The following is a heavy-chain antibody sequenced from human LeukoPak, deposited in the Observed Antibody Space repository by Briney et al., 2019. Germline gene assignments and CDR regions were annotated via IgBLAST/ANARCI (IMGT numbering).Heavy chain of an antibody. D-gene: IGHD5/OR15-5a*01. V-gene: IGHV1-2*02. CDR3: ATARDRNSVYSSLDY. Sequence: ASVKVSCKASGYIFTGYYMHWVRQAPGQGLEWMGWINPNSGGTNYAQKFQGRVTITRDTSISTAYMELSSLRSDDTAVYYCATARDRNSVYSSLDYWGQGTLVTVSS. J-gene: IGHJ4*02. CDR2: INPNSGGT. CDR1: GYIFTGYY.